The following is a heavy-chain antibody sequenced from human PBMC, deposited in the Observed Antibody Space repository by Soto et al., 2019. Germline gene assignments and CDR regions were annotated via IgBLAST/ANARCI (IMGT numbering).Heavy chain of an antibody. V-gene: IGHV1-69*13. CDR2: IIPIFGTA. Sequence: GASVKVSCKASGGTFSSYAISWVRQAPGQGLEWMGGIIPIFGTANYAQKFQGRVTITADESTSTAYMELSSLRSEDTAVYYCARANINRYYYDSSGFDYWGQGTLVTVSS. D-gene: IGHD3-22*01. J-gene: IGHJ4*02. CDR1: GGTFSSYA. CDR3: ARANINRYYYDSSGFDY.